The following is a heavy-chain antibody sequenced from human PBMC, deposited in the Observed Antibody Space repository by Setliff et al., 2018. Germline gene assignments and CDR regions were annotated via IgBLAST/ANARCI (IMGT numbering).Heavy chain of an antibody. D-gene: IGHD6-6*01. CDR2: IYYSGST. J-gene: IGHJ4*02. V-gene: IGHV4-39*07. CDR3: ARGIAARPNPVDYFDY. CDR1: GGSISSSSYY. Sequence: SETLSLTCTVSGGSISSSSYYWGWIRQPPGKGLEWIGSIYYSGSTYYNPSLKSRVTISVDTSKNQFSLKLSSVTAADTAVYYCARGIAARPNPVDYFDYWGQGTLVTVSS.